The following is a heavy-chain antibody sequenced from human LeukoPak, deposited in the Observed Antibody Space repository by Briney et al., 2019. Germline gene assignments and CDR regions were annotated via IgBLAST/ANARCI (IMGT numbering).Heavy chain of an antibody. J-gene: IGHJ5*02. CDR2: IRYDGSNK. D-gene: IGHD3-10*01. Sequence: PGGSLRLSCAASVFTFSSYGMHWVRQAPGKGLEWVAFIRYDGSNKYYADSVKGRFTIPRDNSKNTLYLQMNSLRAEDTAVYYCATHYGSRNHAECSSWGRGTLVTVSS. CDR3: ATHYGSRNHAECSS. V-gene: IGHV3-30*02. CDR1: VFTFSSYG.